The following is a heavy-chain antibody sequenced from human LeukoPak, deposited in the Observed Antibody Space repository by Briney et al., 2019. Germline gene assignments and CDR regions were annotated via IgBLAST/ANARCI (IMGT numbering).Heavy chain of an antibody. CDR2: ISGSGGST. J-gene: IGHJ6*02. CDR3: ARNYYGSGRNYYYGMDV. Sequence: GGSLRLSCAASGFTFSSYAMSWVRQAPGKGLEWVSAISGSGGSTYYADSVKGRFTISRDNSKNTLYLQMNSLRAEDTAVYYCARNYYGSGRNYYYGMDVWGQGTTVTVSS. CDR1: GFTFSSYA. D-gene: IGHD3-10*01. V-gene: IGHV3-23*01.